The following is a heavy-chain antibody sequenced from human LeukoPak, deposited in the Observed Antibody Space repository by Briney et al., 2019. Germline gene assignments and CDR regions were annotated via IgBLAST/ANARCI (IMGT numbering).Heavy chain of an antibody. V-gene: IGHV4-61*02. Sequence: PSQTLSLTRTVSGGSISSGSYYWSWIRQPAGNGLELIGRIYTSGSTHYNRSLKSRATISVDTSKNQFSRKLSALTAAHTAVYYCASAYDSSGYYRDYWGQGALVTVSS. CDR3: ASAYDSSGYYRDY. CDR2: IYTSGST. CDR1: GGSISSGSYY. D-gene: IGHD3-22*01. J-gene: IGHJ4*02.